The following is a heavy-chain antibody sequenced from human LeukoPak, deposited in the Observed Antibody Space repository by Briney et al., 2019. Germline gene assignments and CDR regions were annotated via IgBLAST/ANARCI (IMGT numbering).Heavy chain of an antibody. CDR3: ARDRCSGGSCYSDYFDY. D-gene: IGHD2-15*01. J-gene: IGHJ4*02. CDR2: IIPIFGTA. V-gene: IGHV1-69*06. CDR1: GGTFSSYA. Sequence: SVKVSCKASGGTFSSYAISWVRQAPGQGLEWMGGIIPIFGTANYAQKFQGRVTITADKSTSTAYMELSSLRSEDTVVYYCARDRCSGGSCYSDYFDYWGQGTLVTVSS.